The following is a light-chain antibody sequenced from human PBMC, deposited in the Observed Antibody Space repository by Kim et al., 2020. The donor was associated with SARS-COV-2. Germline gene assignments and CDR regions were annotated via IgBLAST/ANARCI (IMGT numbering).Light chain of an antibody. Sequence: QSVVTQPPSVSGTPGQRVTISCSGTSSNIGGNTVNWYQQVAGTAPKLLIFSNNQRPSGVPDRFSGSKSGTSASLAISGLQSEDEADYFCAPWDDSLNGWVFGGGTQLTVL. J-gene: IGLJ3*02. CDR3: APWDDSLNGWV. CDR2: SNN. V-gene: IGLV1-44*01. CDR1: SSNIGGNT.